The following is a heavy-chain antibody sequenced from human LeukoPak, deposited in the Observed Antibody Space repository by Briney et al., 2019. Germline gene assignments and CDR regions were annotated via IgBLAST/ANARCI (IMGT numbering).Heavy chain of an antibody. D-gene: IGHD1-26*01. CDR1: GFTFGDYA. V-gene: IGHV3-49*04. CDR3: SARRGGSRLDY. CDR2: IRSIAYGGTT. J-gene: IGHJ4*02. Sequence: PGGSLRLSCTASGFTFGDYAMSWVRQAPGKGLEWVGFIRSIAYGGTTEYAASVKGRFIISRDDSKIIAYLQMNSLKTEDTAVYYCSARRGGSRLDYWGQGTLVTVSS.